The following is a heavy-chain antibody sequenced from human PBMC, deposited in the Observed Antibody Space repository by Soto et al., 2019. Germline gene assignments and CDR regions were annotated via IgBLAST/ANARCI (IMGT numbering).Heavy chain of an antibody. CDR2: ISGGGDTT. CDR3: AKPLYSSGWSKFDY. J-gene: IGHJ4*02. CDR1: GFTCSRHA. Sequence: GGSLRLSCAASGFTCSRHAMSWVRQAPGKGLEWVSGISGGGDTTYYADSVRGRFTISRDNPKSTLYLQMNSLSAEDSALYYCAKPLYSSGWSKFDYWGQGILVTSPQ. V-gene: IGHV3-23*01. D-gene: IGHD6-19*01.